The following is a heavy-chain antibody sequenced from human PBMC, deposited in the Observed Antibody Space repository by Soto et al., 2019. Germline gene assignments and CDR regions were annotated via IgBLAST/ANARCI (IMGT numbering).Heavy chain of an antibody. Sequence: PSETLSLTCSVSGDSISTSYWTWIRQPPGKGLEWIGSIYHTGSTYYSKSLRSRLTMSVDTSKSQFSLRLSSVTAADTAVYYCARATGTLRSRNCDYWGQGSLVTVSS. J-gene: IGHJ4*02. CDR1: GDSISTSY. CDR3: ARATGTLRSRNCDY. CDR2: IYHTGST. D-gene: IGHD1-1*01. V-gene: IGHV4-59*12.